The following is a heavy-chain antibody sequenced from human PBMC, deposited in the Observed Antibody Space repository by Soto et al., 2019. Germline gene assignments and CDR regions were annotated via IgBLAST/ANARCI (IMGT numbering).Heavy chain of an antibody. Sequence: QVQLQESGPGLVKPSQTLSLTCTVSGVSINSGGYYWSWIRQHPGKGLEWIGYIYSTGIPYNKPSLTSRITVSLDTSKNQFSGRLTSVTAADTAVYYCARDILPDSGTYYVPAFDVWGQGTMVTVSS. CDR3: ARDILPDSGTYYVPAFDV. V-gene: IGHV4-31*03. CDR2: IYSTGIP. D-gene: IGHD1-26*01. CDR1: GVSINSGGYY. J-gene: IGHJ3*01.